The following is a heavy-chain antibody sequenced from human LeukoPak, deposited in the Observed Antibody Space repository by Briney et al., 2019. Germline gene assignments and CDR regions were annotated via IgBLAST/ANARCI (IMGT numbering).Heavy chain of an antibody. J-gene: IGHJ4*02. Sequence: GGSLRLSCAATGFAFSSYAMSWVRQAPGKGLEWVSAISGSGGSTYYADSVKGRFTISRDNSKNTLYLQMNSLRAEDTAVYYCTTDLGDYFDYWGQGTLVTVSS. D-gene: IGHD4-17*01. CDR1: GFAFSSYA. V-gene: IGHV3-23*01. CDR2: ISGSGGST. CDR3: TTDLGDYFDY.